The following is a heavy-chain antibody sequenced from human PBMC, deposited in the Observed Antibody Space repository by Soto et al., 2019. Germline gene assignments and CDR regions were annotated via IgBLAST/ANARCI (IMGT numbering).Heavy chain of an antibody. CDR1: GGTFSSYA. V-gene: IGHV1-69*13. CDR3: ARDFVPYYEPGMDV. J-gene: IGHJ6*02. Sequence: GASVKVSCKASGGTFSSYAISWVRQAPGQGLEWMGGIIPIFGTANYAQKFQGRVTITADESTSTAYMELSSLRPEDTAVYYCARDFVPYYEPGMDVWGQGTTVTVSS. D-gene: IGHD3-22*01. CDR2: IIPIFGTA.